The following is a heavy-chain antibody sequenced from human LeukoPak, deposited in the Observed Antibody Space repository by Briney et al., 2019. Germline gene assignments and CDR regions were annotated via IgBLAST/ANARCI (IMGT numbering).Heavy chain of an antibody. Sequence: GGSLRLSCAASGLIFDDYTMHWVRQAPGKGLEWVSLISRNGAVTKYADSVRGRFTISRDNAKNSLYLQMNSLTAEDTAVYYCARDRGSTGPYDYWGQGTLVTVSS. CDR1: GLIFDDYT. D-gene: IGHD3-16*01. V-gene: IGHV3-43*01. CDR3: ARDRGSTGPYDY. CDR2: ISRNGAVT. J-gene: IGHJ4*02.